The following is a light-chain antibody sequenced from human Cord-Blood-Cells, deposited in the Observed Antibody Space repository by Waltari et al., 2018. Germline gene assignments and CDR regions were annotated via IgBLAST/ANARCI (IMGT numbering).Light chain of an antibody. CDR1: SSDVGGYTY. V-gene: IGLV2-11*01. Sequence: QSALTQPRSVSGSPGQSVTISCTGTSSDVGGYTYVSWDQQHPGKAPNRMIYDVSKRPSGVPDRFSGSKSGNTASLTISGRQAEDEADYYCCSYAGSYTWVFGGGTKLTVL. J-gene: IGLJ3*02. CDR2: DVS. CDR3: CSYAGSYTWV.